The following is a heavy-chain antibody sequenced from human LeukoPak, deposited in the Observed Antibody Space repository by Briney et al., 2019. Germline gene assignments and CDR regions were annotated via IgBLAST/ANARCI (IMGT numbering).Heavy chain of an antibody. J-gene: IGHJ6*02. V-gene: IGHV4-34*01. CDR2: INHSGST. CDR3: ARGRSRKHSSPMDV. D-gene: IGHD6-13*01. Sequence: SETLSLTCAVYGGSFSGYYWSWIRQPRGKGLEWIGEINHSGSTNYNPSLKSRVTISVDTSKNQFSLKLSSVTAADTAVYYCARGRSRKHSSPMDVWGQGTTVTVSS. CDR1: GGSFSGYY.